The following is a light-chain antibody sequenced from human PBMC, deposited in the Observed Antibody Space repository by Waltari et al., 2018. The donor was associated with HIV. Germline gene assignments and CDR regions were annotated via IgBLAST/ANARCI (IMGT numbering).Light chain of an antibody. Sequence: EIVLTQSPATLSLSPGEGATLSCRASQSVSTYLAWYQQKPGQAPRLLIYDASNRATGIPARFSGSGSGTDFTLTISSLEPEDFAVYYCQQRNNWPPGTFGPGTKVDIK. CDR2: DAS. V-gene: IGKV3-11*01. J-gene: IGKJ3*01. CDR3: QQRNNWPPGT. CDR1: QSVSTY.